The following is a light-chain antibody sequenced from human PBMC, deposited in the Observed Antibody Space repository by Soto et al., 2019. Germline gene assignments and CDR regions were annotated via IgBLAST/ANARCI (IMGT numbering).Light chain of an antibody. CDR3: QSADRSCTLVV. CDR2: KES. Sequence: SYELTQPPSVTVSTGQTARITCPGDALPKQYAYWYQQKPGQAPVLVICKESERPSGIPECISGSSSGTTVTLTISGVQAEDEADYYCQSADRSCTLVVFGGGTKLTVL. V-gene: IGLV3-25*02. J-gene: IGLJ2*01. CDR1: ALPKQY.